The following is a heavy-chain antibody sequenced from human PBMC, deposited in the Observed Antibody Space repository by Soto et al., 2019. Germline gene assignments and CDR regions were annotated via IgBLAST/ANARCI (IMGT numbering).Heavy chain of an antibody. Sequence: QVQLVQSGAEVKKPGASVKVSCKASGYTFTSYDINWVRQATGQGLEWMGWMNPNSGNTAYAQKFQGRVTMTRNTSTSTAYMELSSLRSEDTAVYYCARERSAAGTGWFDPWCQGTLVTVSS. CDR2: MNPNSGNT. CDR3: ARERSAAGTGWFDP. D-gene: IGHD6-13*01. V-gene: IGHV1-8*01. CDR1: GYTFTSYD. J-gene: IGHJ5*02.